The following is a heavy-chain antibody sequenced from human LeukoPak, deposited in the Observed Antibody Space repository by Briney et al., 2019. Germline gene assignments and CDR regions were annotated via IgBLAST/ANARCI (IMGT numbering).Heavy chain of an antibody. J-gene: IGHJ4*02. CDR2: ISSSSSTI. D-gene: IGHD2-15*01. CDR1: GFTFSDYY. V-gene: IGHV3-11*04. Sequence: GGSLRLSSAASGFTFSDYYMSWIRQAPGKGLEWVSYISSSSSTIYYADSVKGRFTISRDNAKNSLYLQMNSLRDEDTAVYYCARDYCSGVTCHPDYWGQGTLVTVSS. CDR3: ARDYCSGVTCHPDY.